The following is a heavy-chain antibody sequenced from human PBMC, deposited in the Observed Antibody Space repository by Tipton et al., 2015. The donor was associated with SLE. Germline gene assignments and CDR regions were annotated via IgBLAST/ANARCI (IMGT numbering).Heavy chain of an antibody. CDR2: IYSGGST. CDR1: GFTVSSNY. J-gene: IGHJ4*02. D-gene: IGHD6-13*01. V-gene: IGHV3-53*01. Sequence: GSLRLSCAASGFTVSSNYMSWVRQAPGKGLEWVSVIYSGGSTYYADSVKGRFTISRDNSKNTLYLQMNSLGAEDTAVYYCARAGQQLAFDYWGQGTLVTVSS. CDR3: ARAGQQLAFDY.